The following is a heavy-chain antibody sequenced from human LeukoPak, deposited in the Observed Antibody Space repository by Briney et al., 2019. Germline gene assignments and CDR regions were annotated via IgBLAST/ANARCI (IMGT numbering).Heavy chain of an antibody. D-gene: IGHD3-10*01. J-gene: IGHJ6*02. Sequence: ASVKVSSKSSAYTFTTYYIHWVRQAPGQGLEWIGMIYPSTGSTYYAQRFQGRVTMTRDTSTRTVYMELGSLTSDDTAVYYCARDWRIALVRGVINVPGGMNVWGQGTTVTVSS. CDR2: IYPSTGST. CDR3: ARDWRIALVRGVINVPGGMNV. V-gene: IGHV1-46*01. CDR1: AYTFTTYY.